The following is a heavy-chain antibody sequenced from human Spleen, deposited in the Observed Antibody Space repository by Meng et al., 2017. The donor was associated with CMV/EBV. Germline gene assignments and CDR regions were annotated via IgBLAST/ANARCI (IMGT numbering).Heavy chain of an antibody. V-gene: IGHV3-7*01. CDR2: IKQDGSEK. D-gene: IGHD3-10*01. Sequence: FTFSSYWMSWVRQAPGKGLEWVANIKQDGSEKYYVDSVKGRFTISRDNAKNSLYLQMNSLRAEDTAVYYCARAQGSGSKTPRDAFDIWGQGTMVTVSS. CDR1: FTFSSYW. J-gene: IGHJ3*02. CDR3: ARAQGSGSKTPRDAFDI.